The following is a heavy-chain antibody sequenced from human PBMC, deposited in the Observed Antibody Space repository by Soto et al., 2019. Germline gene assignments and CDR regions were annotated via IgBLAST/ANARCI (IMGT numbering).Heavy chain of an antibody. D-gene: IGHD3-10*01. CDR2: IYYSGST. CDR3: ARGGRSPRGTCKPGYYYYGMDV. J-gene: IGHJ6*02. V-gene: IGHV4-59*01. Sequence: SETLSLTCTVSGGSISSYYWSWIRQPPGKGLEWIGYIYYSGSTNYNPSLKSRVTISVDTSKNQFSLKLSSVTAADTAVYYCARGGRSPRGTCKPGYYYYGMDVWGQGTTVTVSS. CDR1: GGSISSYY.